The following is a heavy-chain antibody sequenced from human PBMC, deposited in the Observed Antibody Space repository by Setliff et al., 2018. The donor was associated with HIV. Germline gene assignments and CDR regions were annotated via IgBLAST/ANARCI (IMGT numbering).Heavy chain of an antibody. D-gene: IGHD4-17*01. V-gene: IGHV4-59*11. CDR1: GVSITSHY. CDR3: ARGVTTVTLGVYYFDY. CDR2: IYYSGTT. Sequence: PSETLSLTCTVSGVSITSHYWSWIRQPPGTGLEWIGYIYYSGTTNYNPSLKSRVTISVDTSKNQSSLKLGSVTAADTAVYYCARGVTTVTLGVYYFDYWGQGTLVTVSS. J-gene: IGHJ4*02.